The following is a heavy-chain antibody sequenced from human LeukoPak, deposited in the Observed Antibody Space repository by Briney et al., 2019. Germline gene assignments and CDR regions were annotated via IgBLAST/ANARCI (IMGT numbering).Heavy chain of an antibody. Sequence: GGSLRLSCAASGFTFSSYAMSWVRQAPGKGLEWVSAISGSGGSIYYADSVKGRFTIPRDNSKNTLYLQMNSLRAEDTAVYYCAKDYFGVVVMVGFDYWGQGTLVTVSS. D-gene: IGHD2-15*01. J-gene: IGHJ4*02. CDR2: ISGSGGSI. V-gene: IGHV3-23*01. CDR3: AKDYFGVVVMVGFDY. CDR1: GFTFSSYA.